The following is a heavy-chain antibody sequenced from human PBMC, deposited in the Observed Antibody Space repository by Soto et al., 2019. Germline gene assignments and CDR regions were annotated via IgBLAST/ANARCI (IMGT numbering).Heavy chain of an antibody. J-gene: IGHJ4*02. V-gene: IGHV4-59*01. CDR1: GDSMSGYY. CDR2: IFHSGTT. D-gene: IGHD2-21*02. Sequence: QVQLQESGPGLVKPSETLSLTCTVSGDSMSGYYWSWIRQSPGRRLECIGYIFHSGTTNYNPSLKSRLYLSVDASKNQFSLRVTSVTAADTAIYYCARLSVGDQGNYWGQGTLVTVSS. CDR3: ARLSVGDQGNY.